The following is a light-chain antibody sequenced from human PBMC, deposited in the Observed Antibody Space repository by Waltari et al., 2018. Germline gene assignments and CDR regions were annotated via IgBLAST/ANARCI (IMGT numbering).Light chain of an antibody. CDR1: TPHLGYNT. CDR3: AAWDDSLNLYV. V-gene: IGLV1-44*01. J-gene: IGLJ1*01. Sequence: QSVLTQPPSASGTLGQRVPISCSGYTPHLGYNTVNWYQQLPRTAPKLLIYTNNQRPAGVPDRFSGSKSGTSASLAISGLQSEDEADYYCAAWDDSLNLYVFGTGTKVTVL. CDR2: TNN.